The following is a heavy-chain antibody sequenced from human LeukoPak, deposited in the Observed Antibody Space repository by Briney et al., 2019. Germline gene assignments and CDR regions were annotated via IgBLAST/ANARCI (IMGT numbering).Heavy chain of an antibody. CDR3: ARVSGYDWESFYDY. V-gene: IGHV4-59*01. Sequence: SETLSLTCTVSGGSISSYYWSWIRQPPGKGLEWIGFIYYSGSTNYNPSLKSRGTISVDTSKKQFSLKLRSVTAADTAVYYCARVSGYDWESFYDYWGQGTLVTVSS. CDR2: IYYSGST. J-gene: IGHJ4*02. CDR1: GGSISSYY. D-gene: IGHD5-12*01.